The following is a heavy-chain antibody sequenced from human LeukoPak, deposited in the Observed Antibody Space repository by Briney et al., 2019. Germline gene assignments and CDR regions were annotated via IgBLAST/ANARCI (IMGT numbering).Heavy chain of an antibody. Sequence: SGGSLRLSCAASGFTFRSYWMHWARQAPGKGLVWVSRINRDGSNTNYADSVKGRFTISRDNAKNTLYLQMNSLGAEDTAVYYCARDTDSNFDYWGQGTLVTVSS. J-gene: IGHJ4*02. D-gene: IGHD6-13*01. CDR1: GFTFRSYW. V-gene: IGHV3-74*01. CDR2: INRDGSNT. CDR3: ARDTDSNFDY.